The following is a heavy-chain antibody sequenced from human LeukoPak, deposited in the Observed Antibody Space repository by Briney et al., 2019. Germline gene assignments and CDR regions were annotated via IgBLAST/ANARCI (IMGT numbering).Heavy chain of an antibody. J-gene: IGHJ4*02. D-gene: IGHD3-22*01. Sequence: SETLSLTCDVSGYSITSTYWWGWIRQTPGRGLEWIGSLHHSGSTSYSPSLKSRVTISVDTSKNQFSLRLSSVTAADTAVYYCARVGGDDSTGHYSVDYWGQGILVTVSS. CDR2: LHHSGST. CDR1: GYSITSTYW. CDR3: ARVGGDDSTGHYSVDY. V-gene: IGHV4-38-2*01.